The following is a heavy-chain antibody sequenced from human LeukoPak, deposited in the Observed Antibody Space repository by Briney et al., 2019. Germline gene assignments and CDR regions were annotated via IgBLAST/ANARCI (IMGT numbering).Heavy chain of an antibody. CDR1: GFTFTSSA. D-gene: IGHD1-1*01. J-gene: IGHJ4*02. V-gene: IGHV1-58*01. CDR2: IVVGSGNT. CDR3: AASRVWERRGFYYFDY. Sequence: GASVKVSCKASGFTFTSSAVQWVRQARGQRLEWIGWIVVGSGNTNYAQKFQERVTITRDMSTSTAYMELSSLRSEDTAVYYCAASRVWERRGFYYFDYWGQGTLVTVSS.